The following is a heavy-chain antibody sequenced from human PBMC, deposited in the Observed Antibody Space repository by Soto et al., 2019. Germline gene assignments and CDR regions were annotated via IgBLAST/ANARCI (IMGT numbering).Heavy chain of an antibody. CDR1: GGSISSSSCY. J-gene: IGHJ4*02. Sequence: PSETLSLTCTVSGGSISSSSCYWGWIRQPPEKGLEWIGSINHSGSTNYNPSLKSRVTISVDTSKNQFSLKLSSVTAADTAVYYCARGRTNYDYIWGSYRSARFDYWGQGTLVTVSS. V-gene: IGHV4-39*07. D-gene: IGHD3-16*02. CDR3: ARGRTNYDYIWGSYRSARFDY. CDR2: INHSGST.